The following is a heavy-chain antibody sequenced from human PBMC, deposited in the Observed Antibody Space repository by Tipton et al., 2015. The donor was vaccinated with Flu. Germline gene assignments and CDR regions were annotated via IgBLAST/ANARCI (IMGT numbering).Heavy chain of an antibody. V-gene: IGHV3-23*01. CDR3: AKRGGYSSGWYYFDY. Sequence: SLRLSCAASGFTFSSYAMSWVRQAPGKGLEWVSAISGSGGSTYYADSVKGRFTISRDNSKNTLYLQMSSLRAEDTAVYYCAKRGGYSSGWYYFDYWGQGTLVTVSS. J-gene: IGHJ4*02. CDR1: GFTFSSYA. D-gene: IGHD6-19*01. CDR2: ISGSGGST.